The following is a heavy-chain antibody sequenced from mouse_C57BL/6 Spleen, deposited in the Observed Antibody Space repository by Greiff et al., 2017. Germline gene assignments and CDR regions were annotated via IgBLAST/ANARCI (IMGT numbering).Heavy chain of an antibody. V-gene: IGHV1-82*01. CDR2: IYPGDGDT. CDR1: GYAFSSSW. J-gene: IGHJ1*03. Sequence: VQLQQSGPELVKPGASVKISCKASGYAFSSSWMNWVKQRPGTGLEWIGRIYPGDGDTNYNGKFKGKATLTADKSSSTAYMQLSSLTSEDSAVYFCARPGSNYWYFDVWGTGTTVTVSS. CDR3: ARPGSNYWYFDV. D-gene: IGHD2-5*01.